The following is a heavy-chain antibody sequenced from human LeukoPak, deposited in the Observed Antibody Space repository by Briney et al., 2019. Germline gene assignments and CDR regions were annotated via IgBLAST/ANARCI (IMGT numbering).Heavy chain of an antibody. CDR1: GGTFSSYA. CDR2: IIPIFGTA. J-gene: IGHJ4*02. D-gene: IGHD3-10*01. CDR3: ARDQLWFGELPTGY. Sequence: SVKVSCKASGGTFSSYAISWVRQAPGQGLEWMGGIIPIFGTANYAQKFQGRVTMTRDTSISTAYMELSRLRSDDTAVYYCARDQLWFGELPTGYWGQGTLVTVSS. V-gene: IGHV1-69*05.